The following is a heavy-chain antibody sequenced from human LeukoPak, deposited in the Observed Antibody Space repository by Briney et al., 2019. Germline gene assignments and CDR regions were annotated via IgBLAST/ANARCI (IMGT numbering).Heavy chain of an antibody. Sequence: GGAPRLSCAASGFTFSSYAMSWVRQAPGKGLEWGSAISGSGGSTYYADSVKGRFTISRDNSKNTLYLQMNSLRAEDTAVYYCAKDYGIVVVPAAMLGYWGQGTLVTVSS. D-gene: IGHD2-2*01. J-gene: IGHJ4*02. V-gene: IGHV3-23*01. CDR1: GFTFSSYA. CDR2: ISGSGGST. CDR3: AKDYGIVVVPAAMLGY.